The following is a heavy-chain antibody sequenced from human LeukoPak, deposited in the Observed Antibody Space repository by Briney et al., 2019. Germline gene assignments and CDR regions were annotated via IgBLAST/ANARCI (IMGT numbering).Heavy chain of an antibody. CDR2: IYSSGRT. V-gene: IGHV4-61*02. CDR3: ARDIHTSDWTKFDY. J-gene: IGHJ4*02. Sequence: PSQTLSLTCSVSGGSISSGNYYWSWIRQPAGKGLEWIGRIYSSGRTNYNPSLKSRVTISVDTSKNQFSLNLSSVTATDTAVYYCARDIHTSDWTKFDYWGQGTLVTVSS. D-gene: IGHD6-19*01. CDR1: GGSISSGNYY.